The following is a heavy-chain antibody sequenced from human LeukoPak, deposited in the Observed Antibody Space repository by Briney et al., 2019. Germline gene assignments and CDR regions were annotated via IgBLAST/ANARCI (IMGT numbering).Heavy chain of an antibody. J-gene: IGHJ3*02. CDR1: GYTFTSYD. CDR2: MNPNSGNT. CDR3: ADSSSGRNAFDI. V-gene: IGHV1-8*01. Sequence: ASVKVSCKASGYTFTSYDINWMRQATGQGLEWMGWMNPNSGNTGYAQKFQGRVTMTRNTSISTAYMELSSLRSEDTAVYYCADSSSGRNAFDIWGQGTMVTVSS. D-gene: IGHD6-6*01.